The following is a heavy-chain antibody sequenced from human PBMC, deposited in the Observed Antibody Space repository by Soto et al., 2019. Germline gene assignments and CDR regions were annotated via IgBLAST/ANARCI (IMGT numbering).Heavy chain of an antibody. V-gene: IGHV4-39*01. D-gene: IGHD3-10*01. CDR3: ASRLLWFGELLYFDY. CDR2: IYYSGST. Sequence: SETLSLTCTVSGGSISSSSYYWGWIRQPPGKGLEWIGSIYYSGSTYYNPSLKSRVTISVDTSKNQFSLKLSSVTAADTAVYYCASRLLWFGELLYFDYWGQGTLVTVSS. CDR1: GGSISSSSYY. J-gene: IGHJ4*02.